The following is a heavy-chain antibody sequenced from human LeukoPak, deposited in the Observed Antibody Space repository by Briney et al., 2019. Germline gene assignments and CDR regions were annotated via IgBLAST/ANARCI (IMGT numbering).Heavy chain of an antibody. CDR2: INHSGST. Sequence: SETLSLTCAVYGGSFSGYYWSWIRQPPGKGLEWIGEINHSGSTNYNPSLKSRVTISVDTSKNQFSLKLSSVTAADTAVYYCARDLSGSSGPTRAWFDYWGQGTLVTVSS. J-gene: IGHJ4*02. D-gene: IGHD6-19*01. V-gene: IGHV4-34*01. CDR1: GGSFSGYY. CDR3: ARDLSGSSGPTRAWFDY.